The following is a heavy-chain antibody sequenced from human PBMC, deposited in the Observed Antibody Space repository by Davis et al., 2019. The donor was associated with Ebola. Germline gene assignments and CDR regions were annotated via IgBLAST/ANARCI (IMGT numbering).Heavy chain of an antibody. CDR2: INGDGSIT. CDR3: ARYSGAGTRLFDY. Sequence: PGGSLRLSCAVSGFTFSNKWMHWFRQAPGKGLVWVSLINGDGSITRYADSVKGRFTISRDNSINSLFLEMNSLRAEDTALYYCARYSGAGTRLFDYWGQGTLVTVSS. V-gene: IGHV3-74*01. J-gene: IGHJ4*02. CDR1: GFTFSNKW. D-gene: IGHD2-15*01.